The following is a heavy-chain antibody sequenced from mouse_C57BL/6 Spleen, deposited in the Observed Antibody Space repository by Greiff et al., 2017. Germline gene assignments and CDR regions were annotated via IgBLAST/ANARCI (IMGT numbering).Heavy chain of an antibody. J-gene: IGHJ4*01. CDR2: INPSTGGT. Sequence: EVHLVESGPELVKPGASVKISCKASGYSFTGYYMNWVKQSPEKSLEWIGEINPSTGGTTYNQKFKAKATLTVDKSSSTAYMQLKSLTSEDSAVYYCAGYDYDYYAMDYWGQGTSVTVSS. CDR3: AGYDYDYYAMDY. D-gene: IGHD2-4*01. CDR1: GYSFTGYY. V-gene: IGHV1-42*01.